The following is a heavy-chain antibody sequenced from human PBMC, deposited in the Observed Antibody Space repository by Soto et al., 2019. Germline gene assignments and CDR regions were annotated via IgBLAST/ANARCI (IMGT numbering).Heavy chain of an antibody. V-gene: IGHV4-39*01. Sequence: SETLSITSTVSGGSISSSSYYWGWIRQPPGKGLEWIGSIYYSGSTYYNPSLKSRVNISVDTSKNQFSLKLSSVTAADTAVYYCASHGILRYFDWLFYLDYWGPGTLATVSS. CDR1: GGSISSSSYY. CDR2: IYYSGST. D-gene: IGHD3-9*01. CDR3: ASHGILRYFDWLFYLDY. J-gene: IGHJ4*02.